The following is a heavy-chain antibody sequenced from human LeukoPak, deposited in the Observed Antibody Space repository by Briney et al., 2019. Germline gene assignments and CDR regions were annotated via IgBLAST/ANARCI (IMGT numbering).Heavy chain of an antibody. Sequence: GGSLRLSCAASGFTFSSYAMSWVRQAPGKGLEWVSDINGSGGSTYYADSVKGRFTISRDNSKNTLYLQMDSLRAEDTAVYYCAKKYSTGLDPWGQGTLVTVSS. CDR1: GFTFSSYA. CDR2: INGSGGST. J-gene: IGHJ5*02. D-gene: IGHD1-26*01. V-gene: IGHV3-23*01. CDR3: AKKYSTGLDP.